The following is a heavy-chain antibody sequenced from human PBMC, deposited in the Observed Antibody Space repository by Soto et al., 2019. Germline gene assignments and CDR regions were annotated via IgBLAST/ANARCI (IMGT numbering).Heavy chain of an antibody. D-gene: IGHD5-18*01. CDR3: ARVQTPWIQLWRGGDWFDP. CDR1: GGSFSGYY. J-gene: IGHJ5*02. CDR2: INHSGST. Sequence: PSETLSLTCAVYGGSFSGYYWSWIRQPPGKGLEWIGEINHSGSTNYNPSLKSRVTISVDTSKNQFSLKLSSVTAADTAVYYCARVQTPWIQLWRGGDWFDPWGQGTLVTVS. V-gene: IGHV4-34*01.